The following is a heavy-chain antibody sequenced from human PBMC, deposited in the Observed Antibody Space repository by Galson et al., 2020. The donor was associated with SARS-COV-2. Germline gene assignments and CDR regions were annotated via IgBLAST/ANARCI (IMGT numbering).Heavy chain of an antibody. Sequence: GGSLRLSCAASGFTFSTYAMSWVRQAPGKGLQWVSGIIFSGAKSYYADSVKGRFTISRDNSQNTLYLQMNSLRAEDTALYYCAKTYYDILGPRGDWGQGTLVTVSS. CDR3: AKTYYDILGPRGD. CDR2: IIFSGAKS. V-gene: IGHV3-23*01. J-gene: IGHJ4*02. CDR1: GFTFSTYA. D-gene: IGHD3-9*01.